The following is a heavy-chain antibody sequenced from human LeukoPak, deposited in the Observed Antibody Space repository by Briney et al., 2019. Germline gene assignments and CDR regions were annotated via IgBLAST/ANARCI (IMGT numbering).Heavy chain of an antibody. V-gene: IGHV2-5*01. CDR3: AHSVSPSLVVMEDYFDY. Sequence: SGPTLVNPTQTLTLTCTFSGFSLSTSGVGVGWIRQPPGKALEWLALIYWNDDKRYSPSLKSRLTITKDTSKNQVVLTMTNMDPVDTATYYCAHSVSPSLVVMEDYFDYWGQGTLVTVSS. J-gene: IGHJ4*02. CDR2: IYWNDDK. CDR1: GFSLSTSGVG. D-gene: IGHD3-22*01.